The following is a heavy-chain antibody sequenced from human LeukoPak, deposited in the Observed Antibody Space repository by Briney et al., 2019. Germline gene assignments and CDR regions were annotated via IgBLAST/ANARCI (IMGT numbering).Heavy chain of an antibody. J-gene: IGHJ4*02. CDR3: ARGKGDY. V-gene: IGHV3-23*01. Sequence: GGSLRLSCAASGFTFNDYAMSWVRQAPGEGLEWVSSISGSGDSTEYADSVQGRFTISRDNSNNTLYLQMGSLRAEDMAVYYCARGKGDYWGQGTLVTVSS. CDR2: ISGSGDST. CDR1: GFTFNDYA.